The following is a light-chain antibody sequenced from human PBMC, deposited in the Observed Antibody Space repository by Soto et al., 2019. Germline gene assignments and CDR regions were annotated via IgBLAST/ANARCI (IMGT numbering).Light chain of an antibody. CDR1: SSDIGRYNY. V-gene: IGLV2-14*01. CDR2: EVN. Sequence: QSVLSHPASVSWSPGDLITISCTGTSSDIGRYNYVSWFQQHPGKVPKLVIFEVNYRPSGVSDRFSGSKSGNTASLTITGLQAEDEADYYCTSCITANTRCVFGSGTKVTVL. J-gene: IGLJ1*01. CDR3: TSCITANTRCV.